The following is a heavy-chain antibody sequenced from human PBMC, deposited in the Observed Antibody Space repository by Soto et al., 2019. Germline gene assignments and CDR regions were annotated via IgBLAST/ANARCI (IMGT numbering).Heavy chain of an antibody. J-gene: IGHJ4*02. CDR2: IHYSGST. V-gene: IGHV4-39*01. CDR3: ARREIVATIDY. Sequence: SETLSLTCTVSGGSISSTGYYWAWIRQPPGKGLEWIGSIHYSGSTFYKPSLKTRVAISIDKAKNQFSLKVTSVTGADTAVYYCARREIVATIDYRAQRTLVTGSS. D-gene: IGHD5-12*01. CDR1: GGSISSTGYY.